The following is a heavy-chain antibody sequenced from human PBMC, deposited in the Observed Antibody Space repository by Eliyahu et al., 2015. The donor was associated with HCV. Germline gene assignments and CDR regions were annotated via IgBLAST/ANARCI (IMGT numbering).Heavy chain of an antibody. V-gene: IGHV4-39*01. J-gene: IGHJ4*02. D-gene: IGHD1-26*01. CDR2: GRP. Sequence: GRPYYSPSLKGRVTIFMDTSTNQFSLKLSSVTPPDTAVSYCARWAGATMLFDFWGQGGLVTVSS. CDR3: ARWAGATMLFDF.